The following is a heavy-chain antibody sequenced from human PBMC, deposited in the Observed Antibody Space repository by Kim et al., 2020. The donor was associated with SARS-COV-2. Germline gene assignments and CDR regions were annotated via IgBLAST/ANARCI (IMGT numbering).Heavy chain of an antibody. CDR1: GFTFSNAW. CDR2: IKSKTDGGTT. D-gene: IGHD6-19*01. V-gene: IGHV3-15*01. Sequence: GGSLRLSCAASGFTFSNAWMSWVRQAPGKGLEWVGRIKSKTDGGTTDYAAPVKGRFTISRDDSKNTLYLQMNSLKTEDTAVYYCTTDYLAAVVKTDAFDIWGQGTMVTVSS. J-gene: IGHJ3*02. CDR3: TTDYLAAVVKTDAFDI.